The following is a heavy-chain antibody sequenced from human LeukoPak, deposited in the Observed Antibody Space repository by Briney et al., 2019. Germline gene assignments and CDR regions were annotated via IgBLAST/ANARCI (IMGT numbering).Heavy chain of an antibody. CDR3: ARVGGVRSVDY. J-gene: IGHJ4*02. CDR1: GGSISSYY. D-gene: IGHD2-8*01. V-gene: IGHV4-59*12. CDR2: IYYSGST. Sequence: PSETLSLTCTVSGGSISSYYWSWIRQPPGKGLEWIGYIYYSGSTNYNPSLKSRVTISVDTSKNQFSLKLSSVTAADTAVYYCARVGGVRSVDYWGQGTLVTVSS.